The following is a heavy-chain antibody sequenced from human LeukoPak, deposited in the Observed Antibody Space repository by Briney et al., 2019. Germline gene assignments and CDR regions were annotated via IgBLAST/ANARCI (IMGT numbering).Heavy chain of an antibody. J-gene: IGHJ4*02. CDR1: GFTFSSYA. D-gene: IGHD3-22*01. CDR3: AKGRQYEAGLAQYHYHSSGYYPLGY. Sequence: GGSLRLSCAAPGFTFSSYAMSWVRQTPGEGLEWGSAISGSGGSTYYAHSVKGGFTTSRDNSKNTRYLHKNTLRAEEMAVYYCAKGRQYEAGLAQYHYHSSGYYPLGYWGQGTLVTVSS. CDR2: ISGSGGST. V-gene: IGHV3-23*01.